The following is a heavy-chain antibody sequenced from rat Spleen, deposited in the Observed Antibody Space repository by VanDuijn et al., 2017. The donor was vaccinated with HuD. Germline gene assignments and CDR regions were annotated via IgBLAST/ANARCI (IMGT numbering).Heavy chain of an antibody. CDR3: ARHGYTDYFDY. D-gene: IGHD1-9*01. V-gene: IGHV5-29*01. Sequence: EVQLVESGGGLVQPGRSLKLSCAASGFTLSDYAMAWVRQTPKKGLEWVATISSDGRRNYYRDSVKGRFTISRDNAKTTLYLQIDSLRSEDTATYYCARHGYTDYFDYWGQGVMVTVSS. CDR2: ISSDGRRN. CDR1: GFTLSDYA. J-gene: IGHJ2*01.